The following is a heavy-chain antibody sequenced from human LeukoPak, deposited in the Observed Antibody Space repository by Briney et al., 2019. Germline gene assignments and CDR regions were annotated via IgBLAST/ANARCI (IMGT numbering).Heavy chain of an antibody. D-gene: IGHD4-17*01. CDR3: ARLPFYGPDY. CDR2: INHSGST. CDR1: GGSFSGYY. J-gene: IGHJ4*02. Sequence: SETLSLTCAVYGGSFSGYYWSWIRQPPGKGLEWVGEINHSGSTNYNPSLTSQVTITVDTNTNQFSLTLSAVSAADTAVYYCARLPFYGPDYWGQGTLVTVSS. V-gene: IGHV4-34*01.